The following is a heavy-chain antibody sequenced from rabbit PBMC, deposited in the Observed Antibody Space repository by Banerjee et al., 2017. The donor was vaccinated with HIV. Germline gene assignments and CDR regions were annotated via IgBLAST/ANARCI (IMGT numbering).Heavy chain of an antibody. J-gene: IGHJ4*01. Sequence: QSLEESGGDLVKPGASLTLTCTASGFSFSSSYWICWVRQAPGKGLEWIACIYTGSSGSTYYASWAKGRFTISKTSSTTVTLQMTSLTAADTATYFCARGGVAGYGSAIWYYFNLWGPGTLVTVS. V-gene: IGHV1S40*01. CDR3: ARGGVAGYGSAIWYYFNL. CDR1: GFSFSSSYW. D-gene: IGHD6-1*01. CDR2: IYTGSSGST.